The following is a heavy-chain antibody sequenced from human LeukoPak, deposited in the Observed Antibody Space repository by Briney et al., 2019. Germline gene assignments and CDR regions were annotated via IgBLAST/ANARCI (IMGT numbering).Heavy chain of an antibody. CDR3: ARHKPPGRITRNYYFDY. Sequence: SETLSLTWNVSGGSISSSSYYWGWIRRPPGKGLEWSGSIYYSGSTYYNPSLKSRVTISVYTSKNQFSLKLSPVTAADTAVYYCARHKPPGRITRNYYFDYWGQGTLVTVSS. V-gene: IGHV4-39*01. CDR2: IYYSGST. CDR1: GGSISSSSYY. D-gene: IGHD1-14*01. J-gene: IGHJ4*02.